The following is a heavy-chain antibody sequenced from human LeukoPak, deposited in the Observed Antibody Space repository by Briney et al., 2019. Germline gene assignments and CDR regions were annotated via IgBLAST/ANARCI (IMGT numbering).Heavy chain of an antibody. Sequence: PGGSLRLSCAVSGFRFDNYAMSWVRQAPGKGLEWVSAISGSGGSTYYADSVKGRFTISRDNSKNTLYLQMNSLRAEDTAVYYCAKEVQLWPRYWGQGTLVTVSS. V-gene: IGHV3-23*01. CDR3: AKEVQLWPRY. J-gene: IGHJ4*02. D-gene: IGHD5-18*01. CDR1: GFRFDNYA. CDR2: ISGSGGST.